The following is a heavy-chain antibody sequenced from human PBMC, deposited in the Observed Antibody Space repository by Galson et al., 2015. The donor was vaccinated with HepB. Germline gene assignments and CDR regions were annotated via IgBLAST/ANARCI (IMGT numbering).Heavy chain of an antibody. CDR2: IYWDDEK. Sequence: PALVKPTQTLTLTCTISGFSLSTSGVGVGWIRQPPGKALEWLALIYWDDEKHYSPSLKSRLIITRDTSKNQVFLTMTNVDPVDTGTYYCGLHTYCTGSTCYEELVRWIDPWGPGTLVTVSS. D-gene: IGHD2-8*02. CDR3: GLHTYCTGSTCYEELVRWIDP. V-gene: IGHV2-5*02. CDR1: GFSLSTSGVG. J-gene: IGHJ5*02.